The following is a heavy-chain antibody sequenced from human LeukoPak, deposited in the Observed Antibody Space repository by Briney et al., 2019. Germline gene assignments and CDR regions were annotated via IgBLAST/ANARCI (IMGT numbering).Heavy chain of an antibody. CDR2: ISSSNSYI. CDR1: GFTFSSYS. Sequence: PGGSLRLSCAASGFTFSSYSMKWVRQAPGKGLEWVSSISSSNSYIYYADSVKGRFTISRDNAKNSLYLQMNSLRAEDTAVYYCARDLGYCSSTSCYNWFDPWGQGTLVTVSS. J-gene: IGHJ5*02. D-gene: IGHD2-2*01. V-gene: IGHV3-21*01. CDR3: ARDLGYCSSTSCYNWFDP.